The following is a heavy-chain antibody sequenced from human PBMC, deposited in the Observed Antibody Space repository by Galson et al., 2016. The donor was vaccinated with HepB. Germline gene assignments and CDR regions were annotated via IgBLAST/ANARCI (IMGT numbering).Heavy chain of an antibody. CDR2: ISYDGTNK. J-gene: IGHJ4*02. V-gene: IGHV3-30*18. D-gene: IGHD5-12*01. CDR3: AKDYWERGYSGPFDR. Sequence: SLRLSCAASGFTFRSYAMHWVRQAPGKGLEWVAVISYDGTNKHYGDSVKGRFTISKDNSKNTVDLQMNSLRAEDTAVYFCAKDYWERGYSGPFDRWGQGTPVTVSS. CDR1: GFTFRSYA.